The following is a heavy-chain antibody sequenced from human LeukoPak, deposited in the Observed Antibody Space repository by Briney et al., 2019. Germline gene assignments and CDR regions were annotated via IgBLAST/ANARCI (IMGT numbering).Heavy chain of an antibody. J-gene: IGHJ4*02. CDR3: GFRAYVSSGSDLDY. CDR2: ISSSSSTI. Sequence: GGSLRLSCAASGFTFSSYSMNWVRQAPGKGLEWVSYISSSSSTIYYADSVKGRFTISRDNAKNSLYLQMNSLRAEDTALYSKGFRAYVSSGSDLDYWGQGTLVTVSS. CDR1: GFTFSSYS. V-gene: IGHV3-48*01. D-gene: IGHD3-22*01.